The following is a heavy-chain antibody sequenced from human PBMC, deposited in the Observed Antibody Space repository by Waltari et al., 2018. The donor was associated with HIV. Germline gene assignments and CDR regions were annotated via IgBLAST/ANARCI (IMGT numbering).Heavy chain of an antibody. J-gene: IGHJ4*02. CDR3: ARASHYFEFSTFDGDYYFDL. V-gene: IGHV3-74*01. Sequence: VQLVESGGGSIKSGGSLRLSCAASGFSVSNHWMEWVRQGPGKGLVGGGRSKSDGSTREYADAVKGRFVISRDNARNTVYLQVNSLRVEDTAVYYCARASHYFEFSTFDGDYYFDLWGRGTRVAVSS. CDR1: GFSVSNHW. D-gene: IGHD3-9*01. CDR2: SKSDGSTR.